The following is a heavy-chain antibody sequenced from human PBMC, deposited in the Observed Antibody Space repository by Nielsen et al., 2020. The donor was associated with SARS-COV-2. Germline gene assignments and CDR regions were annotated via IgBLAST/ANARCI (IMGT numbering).Heavy chain of an antibody. Sequence: SETLSLTCTVSGGSISSYYWSWIRQPPGKGLEWIGYIYYSGSTNYNPSLKSRVTISVDTSKNQFSLKLSSVTAADTAVYYCARLDTYYYYYGMDVWGQGTTVTVSS. CDR2: IYYSGST. J-gene: IGHJ6*02. V-gene: IGHV4-59*08. CDR1: GGSISSYY. CDR3: ARLDTYYYYYGMDV. D-gene: IGHD5-18*01.